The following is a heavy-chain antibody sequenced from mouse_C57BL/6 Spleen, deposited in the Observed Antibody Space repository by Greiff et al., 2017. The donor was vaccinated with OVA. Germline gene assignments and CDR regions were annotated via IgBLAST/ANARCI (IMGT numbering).Heavy chain of an antibody. CDR1: GFNIKDDY. V-gene: IGHV14-4*01. D-gene: IGHD2-5*01. CDR3: TTLYSNSCAY. J-gene: IGHJ3*01. Sequence: EVKLQESGAELVRPGASVKLSCTASGFNIKDDYMHWVKQRPEQGLEWIGWIDPENGDTEYASKFQGKATITADTSSNTAYLQLSSLTSEDTAVYYCTTLYSNSCAYWGQGTLVTVSA. CDR2: IDPENGDT.